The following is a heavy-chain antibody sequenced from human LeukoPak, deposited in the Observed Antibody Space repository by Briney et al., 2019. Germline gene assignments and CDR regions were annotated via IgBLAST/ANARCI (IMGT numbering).Heavy chain of an antibody. D-gene: IGHD1-1*01. CDR2: INHSGST. Sequence: SETLSLTCAVYGGSFSGYYWSWIRQPSGKGLEWIGEINHSGSTNYNPSLKSRVTISVDTSKNQFSLKLSSVTAADTAVYYCARGTISRHSAFDIWGQGTMVTVSS. J-gene: IGHJ3*02. V-gene: IGHV4-34*01. CDR1: GGSFSGYY. CDR3: ARGTISRHSAFDI.